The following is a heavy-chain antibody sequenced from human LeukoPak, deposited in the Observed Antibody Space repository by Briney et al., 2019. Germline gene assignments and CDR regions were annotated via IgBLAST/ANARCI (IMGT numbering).Heavy chain of an antibody. CDR2: IYWDDDK. CDR3: AHGGYSYDKRTFDY. V-gene: IGHV2-5*02. CDR1: GFSLSTSGVG. Sequence: SGPTLVKPTQTLTLTCTFSGFSLSTSGVGVGWIRQPPGKALEWLALIYWDDDKRYSPSLKSRLTITKDTSKNQVVLTLTNMDPVDTATYYCAHGGYSYDKRTFDYWGQGTLVTVSS. D-gene: IGHD5-18*01. J-gene: IGHJ4*02.